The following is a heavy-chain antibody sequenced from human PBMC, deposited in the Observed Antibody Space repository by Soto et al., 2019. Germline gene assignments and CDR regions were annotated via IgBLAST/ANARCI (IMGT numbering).Heavy chain of an antibody. Sequence: EVQLLESGGGLVQPGGSLRLSCAASGFTFSSYVMSWVRQAPGKGLEWVSAISGSGGSTYYADSVKGRFTISRDNSKNTLYLQMNSLRAEDTAVYYCAKAPIGVVAAGTTYFQHWGQGTLVTVSS. V-gene: IGHV3-23*01. J-gene: IGHJ1*01. CDR1: GFTFSSYV. D-gene: IGHD2-15*01. CDR3: AKAPIGVVAAGTTYFQH. CDR2: ISGSGGST.